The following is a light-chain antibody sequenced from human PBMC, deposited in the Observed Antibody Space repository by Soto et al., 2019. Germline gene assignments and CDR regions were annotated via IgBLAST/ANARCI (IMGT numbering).Light chain of an antibody. Sequence: QSALTQPASVSGSPGHSITISCTGTGSDVGGYNYVSWYQQHPGKAPKVMIYDVSNRPSGVSTRFSGSKSGNTASLTISGLQAEDEADYYCSSYTSASTPLVFGGGTKVT. CDR3: SSYTSASTPLV. V-gene: IGLV2-14*01. J-gene: IGLJ2*01. CDR1: GSDVGGYNY. CDR2: DVS.